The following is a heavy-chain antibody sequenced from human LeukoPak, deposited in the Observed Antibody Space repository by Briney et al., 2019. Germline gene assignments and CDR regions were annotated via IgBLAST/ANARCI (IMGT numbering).Heavy chain of an antibody. CDR2: ISDDGSTT. J-gene: IGHJ4*02. D-gene: IGHD3-3*01. CDR3: ARGGDYDFWSGYRKYCDY. V-gene: IGHV3-74*01. CDR1: GFTFSSYW. Sequence: GGSLRLSCAASGFTFSSYWMHWVRQTPGEGLVWVSRISDDGSTTNYADSVKGRFTISRDIAKNSLYLQMNSLRAEDTAVYYCARGGDYDFWSGYRKYCDYWGQGTLVTVSS.